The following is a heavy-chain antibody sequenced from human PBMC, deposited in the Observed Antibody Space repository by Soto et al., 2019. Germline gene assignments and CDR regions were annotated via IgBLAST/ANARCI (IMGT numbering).Heavy chain of an antibody. Sequence: ASVKVSCKASGYTFTSYGISWVRQAPGQGLEWMGWISAYNGNTNYAQKLQGRVTMTTDTSTSTAYMELRSLGSDDTAVYYCASPKLMVYAIPGYYGMDVWGQGTTVTVSS. J-gene: IGHJ6*02. CDR1: GYTFTSYG. D-gene: IGHD2-8*01. CDR2: ISAYNGNT. V-gene: IGHV1-18*01. CDR3: ASPKLMVYAIPGYYGMDV.